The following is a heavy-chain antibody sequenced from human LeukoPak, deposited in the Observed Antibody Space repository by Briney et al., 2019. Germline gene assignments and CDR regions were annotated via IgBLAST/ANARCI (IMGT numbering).Heavy chain of an antibody. CDR2: IYSGGST. CDR3: ARGLAQRFLEWLLHFDY. V-gene: IGHV3-53*01. CDR1: GFTFSNAW. D-gene: IGHD3-3*01. Sequence: GGSLRLSCAASGFTFSNAWMSWIRQAPGKGLEWVSVIYSGGSTYYADSVKGRFTISRDNSKNTLYLQMNSLRAEDTAVYYCARGLAQRFLEWLLHFDYWGQGTLVTVSS. J-gene: IGHJ4*02.